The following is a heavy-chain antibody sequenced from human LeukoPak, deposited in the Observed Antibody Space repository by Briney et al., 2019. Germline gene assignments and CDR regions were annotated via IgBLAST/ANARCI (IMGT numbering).Heavy chain of an antibody. CDR1: GFPFSSYW. Sequence: GGSLRLSCVASGFPFSSYWMTWVRQAPGKGLEWVANIKQDGSKKSYVDSVKGRFTISRDNAKNSLYLQMNSLRAEDTAVYYCARGPTRANSTDYWGQGALVTVSS. CDR3: ARGPTRANSTDY. J-gene: IGHJ4*02. CDR2: IKQDGSKK. V-gene: IGHV3-7*01. D-gene: IGHD2/OR15-2a*01.